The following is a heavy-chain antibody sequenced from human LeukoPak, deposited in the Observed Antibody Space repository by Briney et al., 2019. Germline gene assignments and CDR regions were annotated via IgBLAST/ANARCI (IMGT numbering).Heavy chain of an antibody. D-gene: IGHD3-22*01. J-gene: IGHJ3*02. V-gene: IGHV1-2*02. CDR2: INPNSGGT. Sequence: ASVKVSFMSSGYTFTGYYMHWVRQATGQGLEWMGWINPNSGGTNYAQKFQGRVTMTRDTSISTAYMELSRLRSDDTAVYYCARGGYYDSSGYPSAGAFDIWGQGTMVTVSS. CDR3: ARGGYYDSSGYPSAGAFDI. CDR1: GYTFTGYY.